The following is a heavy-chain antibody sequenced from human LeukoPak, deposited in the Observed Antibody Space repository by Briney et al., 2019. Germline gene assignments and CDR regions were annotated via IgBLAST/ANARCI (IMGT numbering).Heavy chain of an antibody. CDR3: ARSGQTTVAYLD. D-gene: IGHD4-11*01. V-gene: IGHV4-34*01. CDR2: INRSGST. CDR1: GGSFSAYN. Sequence: SQTLSLTCAVNGGSFSAYNWSWIRQPPGNGLEWIGEINRSGSTNYNPSLKSRVAISVDTSKTQFSLKLTSVTAADTAVYYCARSGQTTVAYLDWGQGSLVTVSS. J-gene: IGHJ4*02.